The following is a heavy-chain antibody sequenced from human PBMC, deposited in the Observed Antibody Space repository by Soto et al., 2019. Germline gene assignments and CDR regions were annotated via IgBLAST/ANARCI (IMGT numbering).Heavy chain of an antibody. CDR2: IYYSGTT. D-gene: IGHD5-18*01. CDR1: GDSINNYY. Sequence: QVQLQESGPGLVKPSETLSLTCTVSGDSINNYYWSWVRQPPGKGLEWIGYIYYSGTTTYNPSLKSRVTISVHPSKNQFSLKLSSVTAADTAVYYCARGGYSYGAQYYFDYWGQGTLVTVSS. J-gene: IGHJ4*02. V-gene: IGHV4-59*01. CDR3: ARGGYSYGAQYYFDY.